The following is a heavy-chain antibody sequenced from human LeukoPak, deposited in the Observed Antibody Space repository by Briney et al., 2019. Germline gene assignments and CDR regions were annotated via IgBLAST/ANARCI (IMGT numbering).Heavy chain of an antibody. CDR3: ARVFYSSGWYSTFLYGMDV. J-gene: IGHJ6*02. V-gene: IGHV1-8*01. D-gene: IGHD6-19*01. Sequence: ASVKVSCKASGYTFTSYDINWVRQATGQGLEWMGWMYPNSGNTGYAQKFQGRVTMTRNTSISTAYMELSSLRSEDTAVYYCARVFYSSGWYSTFLYGMDVWGQGTTVTVSS. CDR2: MYPNSGNT. CDR1: GYTFTSYD.